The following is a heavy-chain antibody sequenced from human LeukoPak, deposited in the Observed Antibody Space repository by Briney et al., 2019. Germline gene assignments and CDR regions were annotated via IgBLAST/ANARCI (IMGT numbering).Heavy chain of an antibody. Sequence: PSETLSLTCTVSGGSISSYYWSWIRQPPGRGLEWIGYIYYSGSTNYNPSLKSRVTISVDTSKNQFSLKLSSVTAADTAVYYCARGGWGTPTFDSWGQGTLVTVSS. CDR2: IYYSGST. V-gene: IGHV4-59*01. CDR3: ARGGWGTPTFDS. CDR1: GGSISSYY. J-gene: IGHJ4*02. D-gene: IGHD7-27*01.